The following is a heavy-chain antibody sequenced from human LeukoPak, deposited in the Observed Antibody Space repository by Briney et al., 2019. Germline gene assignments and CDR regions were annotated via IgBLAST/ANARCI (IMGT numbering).Heavy chain of an antibody. CDR2: INHSGST. J-gene: IGHJ6*02. CDR3: ARGDILTGYTYYYYGMDV. CDR1: GGSFSGYY. V-gene: IGHV4-34*01. Sequence: SETLSFTCAVYGGSFSGYYWSWIRQPPGKGLEWIGEINHSGSTNYNPSLKSRVTISVDTSKNQFSLKLSSVTAADTAVYYCARGDILTGYTYYYYGMDVWGQGTTVTVSS. D-gene: IGHD3-9*01.